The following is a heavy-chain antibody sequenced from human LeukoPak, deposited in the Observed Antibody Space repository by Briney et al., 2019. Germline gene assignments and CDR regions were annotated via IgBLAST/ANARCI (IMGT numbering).Heavy chain of an antibody. Sequence: PSETLSLTCTVSGFSISSSSYYWGWLRQPPGKGLEWIGSIYYSGSTYDNPALKSLITISVDTSKNQFSLKLSSVTAADTAVYYCARQFLLRYFGSPWGQGTLVSVSS. D-gene: IGHD3-9*01. J-gene: IGHJ5*02. CDR3: ARQFLLRYFGSP. V-gene: IGHV4-39*01. CDR1: GFSISSSSYY. CDR2: IYYSGST.